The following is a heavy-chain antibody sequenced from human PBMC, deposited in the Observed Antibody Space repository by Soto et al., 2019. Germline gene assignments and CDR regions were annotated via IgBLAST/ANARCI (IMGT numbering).Heavy chain of an antibody. D-gene: IGHD3-3*01. CDR1: GFTFSRYW. J-gene: IGHJ4*02. CDR2: INNDGSTT. Sequence: EVQLVESGGGLVQPGGSLRLSCAASGFTFSRYWMHWVRQPPGKGLVWVSRINNDGSTTIYADSVKGRFTISRDNAKNTLYLQMNSLRTEDTAGYYCVRDWRAKDCWGQGTLVTVSS. V-gene: IGHV3-74*01. CDR3: VRDWRAKDC.